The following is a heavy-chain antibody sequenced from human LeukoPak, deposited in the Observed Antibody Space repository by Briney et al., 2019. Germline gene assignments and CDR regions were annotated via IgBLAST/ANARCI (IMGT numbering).Heavy chain of an antibody. Sequence: GGSLRLSCAASGFTFSAYGMHWVRQAPGMGLEWVATIWYDGNDKTYAVSVKGRFIISRDNSKNTLYLQMNSLRVEDTAVYYCATRTGGATYYYYGMDVWGQGTTVAVSS. CDR1: GFTFSAYG. D-gene: IGHD1-26*01. CDR3: ATRTGGATYYYYGMDV. CDR2: IWYDGNDK. J-gene: IGHJ6*02. V-gene: IGHV3-33*01.